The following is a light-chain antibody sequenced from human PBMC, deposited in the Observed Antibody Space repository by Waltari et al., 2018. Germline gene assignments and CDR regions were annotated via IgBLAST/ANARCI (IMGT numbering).Light chain of an antibody. J-gene: IGKJ1*01. CDR2: FGS. Sequence: DIVMTQSPLSLPVTPGEPASISCRSSQSLLHTNGYNLLDWYLQKPGQSPQLLIYFGSNRASGVPDRFSGSGSGREFTLKISRVEAEDVGVYYCMQALQTPWTFGQGTKVEIK. CDR1: QSLLHTNGYNL. V-gene: IGKV2-28*01. CDR3: MQALQTPWT.